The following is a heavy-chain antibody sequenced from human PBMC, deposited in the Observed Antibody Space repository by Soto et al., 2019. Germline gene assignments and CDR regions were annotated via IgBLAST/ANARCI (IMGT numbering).Heavy chain of an antibody. CDR2: ISGSGGST. V-gene: IGHV3-23*04. CDR1: GFTFSSYA. D-gene: IGHD2-15*01. CDR3: ANARYCSGGSCYPPNFDY. Sequence: EVQLVESGGGLVQPGGSLRLSCAASGFTFSSYAMSWVRQAPGKGLEWVSAISGSGGSTYYADSVKGRFTISRDNSKNTLYLQMNSLRAEDTAVYYCANARYCSGGSCYPPNFDYWGQGTLVTVSS. J-gene: IGHJ4*02.